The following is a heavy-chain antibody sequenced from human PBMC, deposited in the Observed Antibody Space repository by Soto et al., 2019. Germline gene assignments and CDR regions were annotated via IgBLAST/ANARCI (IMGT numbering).Heavy chain of an antibody. CDR1: GGSISTYY. CDR2: IYYGGSA. D-gene: IGHD2-8*01. J-gene: IGHJ4*02. Sequence: PSETLSLTCTVSGGSISTYYWSWIRQPPGKGLEWIGYIYYGGSANYNPSLKSRVTISVDTSKKQFSLRLDSVTAADTAVYYCVRGGHCTNGVCSALDYWGQGTLVTVSS. V-gene: IGHV4-59*08. CDR3: VRGGHCTNGVCSALDY.